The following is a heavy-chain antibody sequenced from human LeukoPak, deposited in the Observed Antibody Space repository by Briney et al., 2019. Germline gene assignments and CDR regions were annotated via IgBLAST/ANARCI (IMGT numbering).Heavy chain of an antibody. V-gene: IGHV4-59*08. CDR2: IYYTGKT. D-gene: IGHD3-10*01. Sequence: SETLSLTCSVSGGSINNYYWGWIRRPPGRGLEYIGHIYYTGKTDYNPSFKSRVTMSVDTSKNQFSLKLSSVTAADTAVYYCARQYYAPYYFDYWGQGTLVTVSS. J-gene: IGHJ4*02. CDR3: ARQYYAPYYFDY. CDR1: GGSINNYY.